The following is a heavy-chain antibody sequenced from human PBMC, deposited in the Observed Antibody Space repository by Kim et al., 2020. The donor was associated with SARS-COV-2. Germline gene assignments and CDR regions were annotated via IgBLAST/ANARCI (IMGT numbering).Heavy chain of an antibody. D-gene: IGHD2-15*01. V-gene: IGHV1-3*01. Sequence: ASVKVSCKASGYTFTSYAMHWVRQAPGQRLEWMGWINAGNGNTKYSQKFQGRVTITRDTSASTAYMELSSLRSEDTAVYYCARERERDCSGGSCYNFDYWGQGTLVTVSS. CDR3: ARERERDCSGGSCYNFDY. CDR1: GYTFTSYA. CDR2: INAGNGNT. J-gene: IGHJ4*02.